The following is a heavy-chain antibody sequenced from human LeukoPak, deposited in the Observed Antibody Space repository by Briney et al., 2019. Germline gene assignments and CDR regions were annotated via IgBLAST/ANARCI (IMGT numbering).Heavy chain of an antibody. Sequence: GGSLRLSCAASGFTFSSYSMNWVRQAPGKGLEWVSYISSSSSTIYYADSVKGRFTISRDNSKNTLYLQMNSLRAEDTAVYYCAKTSARRYYGSGSYLDYWGQGTLVTVSS. CDR2: ISSSSSTI. CDR3: AKTSARRYYGSGSYLDY. J-gene: IGHJ4*02. CDR1: GFTFSSYS. D-gene: IGHD3-10*01. V-gene: IGHV3-48*01.